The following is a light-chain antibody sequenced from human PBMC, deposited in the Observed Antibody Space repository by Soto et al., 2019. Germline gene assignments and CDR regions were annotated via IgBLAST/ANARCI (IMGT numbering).Light chain of an antibody. CDR2: GAS. Sequence: IVLTQSPDTLSLSPGERASLSCRASRSVSFAYVAWYQLRPGQAPRLLIYGASSRATGIPDRFSGSGSGTDFTLTIGRLEPEDSAVYYCQQYNNWPMYTFGQGTKLEIK. CDR1: RSVSFAY. J-gene: IGKJ2*01. V-gene: IGKV3-20*01. CDR3: QQYNNWPMYT.